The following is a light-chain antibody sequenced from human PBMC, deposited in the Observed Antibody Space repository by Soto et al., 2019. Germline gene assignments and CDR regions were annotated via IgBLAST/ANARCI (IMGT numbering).Light chain of an antibody. CDR3: QQYGGSSLYT. J-gene: IGKJ2*01. CDR2: GAS. Sequence: EIVLTQSPGTLSLSPGERATLSCRASQSVSSSYLGWYQQKPGQAPRLLIYGASTRATCIPDRFSGSGSGTDFTLTISRLDPEDFAVYYCQQYGGSSLYTFGQGTKLEIK. V-gene: IGKV3-20*01. CDR1: QSVSSSY.